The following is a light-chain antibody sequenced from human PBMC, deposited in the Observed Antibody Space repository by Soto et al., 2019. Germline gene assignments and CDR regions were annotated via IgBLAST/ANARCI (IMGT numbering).Light chain of an antibody. CDR1: QSVGSY. CDR3: QQYRSSPLT. J-gene: IGKJ4*01. V-gene: IGKV3-20*01. Sequence: EIVLTQCPGTLSLSPGERATLSCRASQSVGSYLAWYQQKPGQAPRLLISDTSSRATGIPDRFSGSGSGTDFTLTISRLQPEDFAVYYCQQYRSSPLTFGGGTKV. CDR2: DTS.